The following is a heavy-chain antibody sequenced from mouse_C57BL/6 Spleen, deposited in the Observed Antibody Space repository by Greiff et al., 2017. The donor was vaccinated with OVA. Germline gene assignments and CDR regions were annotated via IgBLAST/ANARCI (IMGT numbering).Heavy chain of an antibody. CDR1: GYAFSSYW. J-gene: IGHJ2*01. CDR2: IYPGDGDT. V-gene: IGHV1-80*01. Sequence: VQLQQSGAELVKPGASVKISCKASGYAFSSYWMNWVKQRPGTGLEWIGQIYPGDGDTTYNGKFKGKATLTADKSSSPAYMQLSSLTSEDSAVYFCARTHYYGSSFYYFDYWGQGTTLTVSS. CDR3: ARTHYYGSSFYYFDY. D-gene: IGHD1-1*01.